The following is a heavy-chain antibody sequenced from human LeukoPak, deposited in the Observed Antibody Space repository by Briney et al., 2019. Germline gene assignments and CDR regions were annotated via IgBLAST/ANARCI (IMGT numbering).Heavy chain of an antibody. CDR1: GGSIRSYY. V-gene: IGHV4-59*04. CDR3: ARQNSNYVSY. J-gene: IGHJ4*02. Sequence: PSETLSLTCTVSGGSIRSYYWSWIRQPPGKGLEWIGYIYYSGSTYYNPSLKSRVTISVDTSKNQFSLKLSSVTAADTAVYYCARQNSNYVSYWGQGTLVTVSS. D-gene: IGHD4-11*01. CDR2: IYYSGST.